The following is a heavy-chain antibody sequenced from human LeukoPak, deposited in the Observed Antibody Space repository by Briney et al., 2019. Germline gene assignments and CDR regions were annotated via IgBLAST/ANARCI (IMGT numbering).Heavy chain of an antibody. CDR2: INHSGST. J-gene: IGHJ4*02. Sequence: SETLSLTCSVSGGSISSSSSYWGWIRQPPGKGLEWIGEINHSGSTNYNPSLKSRVTISVDTSKNQFSLKLSSVTAADTAVYYCARVYSLGYYGSGSYYKSRPYYFDYWGQGTLVTVSS. D-gene: IGHD3-10*01. CDR1: GGSISSSSSY. V-gene: IGHV4-39*07. CDR3: ARVYSLGYYGSGSYYKSRPYYFDY.